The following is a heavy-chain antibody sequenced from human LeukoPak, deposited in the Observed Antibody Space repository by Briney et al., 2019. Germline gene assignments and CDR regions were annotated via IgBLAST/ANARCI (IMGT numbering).Heavy chain of an antibody. J-gene: IGHJ6*02. CDR1: GFTFSSYG. CDR2: IRSDDGSK. D-gene: IGHD5-12*01. CDR3: ARVNSGYDYFPDYYYGMDV. Sequence: PGGSLRLSCAASGFTFSSYGMHWVRQAPGKGLEWVAFIRSDDGSKYYADSVKGRFTISRDNSKKLYLQMNSLRAEDTAVYYCARVNSGYDYFPDYYYGMDVWGQGTTVTVSS. V-gene: IGHV3-30*02.